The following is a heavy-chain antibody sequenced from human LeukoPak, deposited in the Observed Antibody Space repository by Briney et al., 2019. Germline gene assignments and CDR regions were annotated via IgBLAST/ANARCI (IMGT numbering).Heavy chain of an antibody. Sequence: SETLSLTCTVSGGSISSYYWSWIRQPAGKGLEWIGRIYTSGSTNYNPSLKSQVTMSVDTSKNQSSLKLSSVTAADTAVYYCAREITIFGEDVWGQGTTVTVSS. D-gene: IGHD3-3*01. CDR1: GGSISSYY. V-gene: IGHV4-4*07. CDR2: IYTSGST. CDR3: AREITIFGEDV. J-gene: IGHJ6*02.